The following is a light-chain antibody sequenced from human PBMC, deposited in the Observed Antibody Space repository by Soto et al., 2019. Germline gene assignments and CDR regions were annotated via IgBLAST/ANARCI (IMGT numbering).Light chain of an antibody. CDR2: GAS. J-gene: IGKJ2*01. V-gene: IGKV3-15*01. Sequence: EIVMTQSPATLSVSPGERATLSCRASQSVSSNLAWYQQKPGQVPRLLIYGASTRATGIPARLRGSWSGTECTLPLSSLQSEAFEDYNCKHYNNWPAEPTFGKGKKLAIK. CDR1: QSVSSN. CDR3: KHYNNWPAEPT.